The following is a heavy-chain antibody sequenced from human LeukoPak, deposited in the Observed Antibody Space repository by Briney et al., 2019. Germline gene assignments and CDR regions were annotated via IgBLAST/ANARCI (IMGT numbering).Heavy chain of an antibody. D-gene: IGHD2-2*02. Sequence: SVKVSCKASGGTFSSNAINWVRQAPGQGLEWMGGIIPIFGTANYAEKFQGRVTIITDESTGTAYMELSSLRSEETAVYFCARAQDIVVVPPAIISGAFDIWGQGTMVTVSS. CDR3: ARAQDIVVVPPAIISGAFDI. CDR2: IIPIFGTA. V-gene: IGHV1-69*05. CDR1: GGTFSSNA. J-gene: IGHJ3*02.